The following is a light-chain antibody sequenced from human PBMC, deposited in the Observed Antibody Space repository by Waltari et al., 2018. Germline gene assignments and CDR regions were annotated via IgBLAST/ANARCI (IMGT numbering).Light chain of an antibody. J-gene: IGLJ2*01. V-gene: IGLV1-40*01. Sequence: QSVLTQPPSVSGAPGQRFTIPGTGTSPNIGAGHDVHWYQQFPGTAPKLLIYGNSNRPSGVPDRFSGSKSDTSASLTITGLQAEDEADYFCHSFDSSLSTGVVFGGGTKVTVL. CDR3: HSFDSSLSTGVV. CDR1: SPNIGAGHD. CDR2: GNS.